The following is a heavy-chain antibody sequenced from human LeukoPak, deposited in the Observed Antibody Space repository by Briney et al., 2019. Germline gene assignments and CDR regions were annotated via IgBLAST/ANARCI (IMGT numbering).Heavy chain of an antibody. Sequence: GGSLRLSCAASGFTFSSYSMNWVRQAPGKGLEWVSSISSSSSYIYYADSVKGRFTISRDNVENSLSLQMNSLRAEDTAVYYCARDYSSGWLFDLWGRGTLVTVSS. D-gene: IGHD6-19*01. CDR1: GFTFSSYS. CDR2: ISSSSSYI. V-gene: IGHV3-21*01. J-gene: IGHJ2*01. CDR3: ARDYSSGWLFDL.